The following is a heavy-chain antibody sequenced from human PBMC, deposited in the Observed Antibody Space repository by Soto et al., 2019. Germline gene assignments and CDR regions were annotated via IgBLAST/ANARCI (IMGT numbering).Heavy chain of an antibody. CDR3: ANSGEYSSGWYRGYLDY. J-gene: IGHJ4*02. CDR1: GFTFNTYG. CDR2: ISYDGSKN. Sequence: GGSLRLSCAASGFTFNTYGMHWVRQAPGKGLEWVAVISYDGSKNNYADSVKGRFIISRDDSKNTLYLQMNSLRAEDTAVYYCANSGEYSSGWYRGYLDYWGQGTLVTVSS. V-gene: IGHV3-30*18. D-gene: IGHD6-19*01.